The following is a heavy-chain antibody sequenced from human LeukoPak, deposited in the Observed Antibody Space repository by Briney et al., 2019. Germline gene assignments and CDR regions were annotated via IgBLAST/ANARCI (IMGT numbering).Heavy chain of an antibody. CDR3: ARDLGSSSWTALGY. CDR2: ISSSSSYI. V-gene: IGHV3-21*01. D-gene: IGHD6-13*01. CDR1: GFTFSSYS. J-gene: IGHJ4*02. Sequence: PGGSLRLSCAASGFTFSSYSMNWVRQAPGKGLEWVSSISSSSSYIYYADSVKGRLTISRDNAKNSLYLQMNSLRAEDTAVYYCARDLGSSSWTALGYWGQGTLVTVSS.